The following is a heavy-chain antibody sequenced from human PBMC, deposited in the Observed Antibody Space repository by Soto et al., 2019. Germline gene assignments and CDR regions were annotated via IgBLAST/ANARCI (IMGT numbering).Heavy chain of an antibody. CDR1: GFTFSSYA. CDR3: ASSLGSSWTNWFDP. J-gene: IGHJ5*02. Sequence: GGSLRLSCAASGFTFSSYAMHWVRQAPGKGLEWVAVISYDGSNKYYADSVKGRFTISRDNSKNTLYLQMSSLRAEDTAVYYCASSLGSSWTNWFDPWGQGTLVTVSS. CDR2: ISYDGSNK. D-gene: IGHD6-13*01. V-gene: IGHV3-30-3*01.